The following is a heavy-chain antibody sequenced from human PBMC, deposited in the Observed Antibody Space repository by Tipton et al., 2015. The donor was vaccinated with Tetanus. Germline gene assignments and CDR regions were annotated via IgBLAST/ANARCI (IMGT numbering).Heavy chain of an antibody. CDR3: ASPVRAHLYAFDY. V-gene: IGHV3-23*01. J-gene: IGHJ4*02. D-gene: IGHD2-2*02. Sequence: GSLRLSCAASGFTFSVYSMNWVRQAPGKGLEWVSTISVSGTTYNADSVKGRFTISRDNSLNTLYLQMNSLRAEDTGIYYCASPVRAHLYAFDYWGQGSLVTVSS. CDR1: GFTFSVYS. CDR2: ISVSGTT.